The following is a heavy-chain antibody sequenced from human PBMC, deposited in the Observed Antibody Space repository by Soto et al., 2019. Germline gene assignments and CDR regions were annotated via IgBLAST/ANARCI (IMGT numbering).Heavy chain of an antibody. V-gene: IGHV4-30-4*08. CDR2: IYYSGST. CDR1: GGSISSGDYY. CDR3: VKFQGTAMLYYFDY. J-gene: IGHJ4*02. Sequence: TLSLTYTVSGGSISSGDYYWSCIRHPPGKGLEWIGYIYYSGSTYYNPSLKRRVSIAVDTSKNQFSLNLSSVTAADTAGYYYVKFQGTAMLYYFDYWGQGTLVTVS. D-gene: IGHD5-18*01.